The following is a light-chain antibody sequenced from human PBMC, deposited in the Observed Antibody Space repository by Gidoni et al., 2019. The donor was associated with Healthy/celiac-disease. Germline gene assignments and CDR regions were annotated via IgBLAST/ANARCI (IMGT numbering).Light chain of an antibody. CDR2: QDS. CDR3: QAWDSSIVV. Sequence: SYELTQPPLVSVSPGQTASITCSGDKLGDKYACWYQQKPGQSPVLVSYQDSKRPSGIPERFSGSNSGNTATLTISGTQAMDEDDYYCQAWDSSIVVFGGGTKLTVL. J-gene: IGLJ2*01. V-gene: IGLV3-1*01. CDR1: KLGDKY.